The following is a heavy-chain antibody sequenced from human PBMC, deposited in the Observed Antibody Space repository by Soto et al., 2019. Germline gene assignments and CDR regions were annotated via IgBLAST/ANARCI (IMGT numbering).Heavy chain of an antibody. CDR2: IWYDESRR. D-gene: IGHD2-2*01. V-gene: IGHV3-33*01. CDR1: GYIFRNHG. CDR3: ARDDCSTTCCYAH. J-gene: IGHJ4*02. Sequence: PGGSLRLSCEASGYIFRNHGMHWVRQAPGKGLEWVAVIWYDESRRYYAESVKGRFTISRDISKNTLYLQMNSLRVEDTGIYFCARDDCSTTCCYAHWGQGTLVTVSS.